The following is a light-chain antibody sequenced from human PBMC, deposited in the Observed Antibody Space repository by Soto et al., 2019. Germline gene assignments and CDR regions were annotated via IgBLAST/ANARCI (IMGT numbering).Light chain of an antibody. V-gene: IGKV1-33*01. J-gene: IGKJ5*01. CDR3: QQYDILPIT. CDR2: DAS. Sequence: DIQMTQSPSSLSASVGDRVTITCQATQDINIYLNWYQQKPGKAPNLLIYDASNLEIGVASRFSGSGSGTHFTFTISSLQTEDIGTYYCQQYDILPITFGRGTRLEIK. CDR1: QDINIY.